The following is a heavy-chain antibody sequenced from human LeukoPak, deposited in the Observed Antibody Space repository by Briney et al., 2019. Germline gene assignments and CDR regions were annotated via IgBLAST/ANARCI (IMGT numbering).Heavy chain of an antibody. Sequence: ASVKFSCKASGYTFTSYGISWVRQAPGQGLEWMGWISAYNGNTNYAQKLQGRVTMTTDTSTSTAYMELRSLRSDDTAVYYCVRDRWELLPLDAFDIWGQGTMVTVSS. V-gene: IGHV1-18*01. CDR1: GYTFTSYG. J-gene: IGHJ3*02. CDR2: ISAYNGNT. D-gene: IGHD1-26*01. CDR3: VRDRWELLPLDAFDI.